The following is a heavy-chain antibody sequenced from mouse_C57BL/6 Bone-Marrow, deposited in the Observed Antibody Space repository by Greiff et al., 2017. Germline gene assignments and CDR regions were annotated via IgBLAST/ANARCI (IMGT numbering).Heavy chain of an antibody. CDR3: ARKVYYYGSSYHYFDY. Sequence: QVQLQQSGAELARPGASVKLSCKASGYTFTSYGISWVKQRTGQGLEWIGEIYPRSGNTYSNEKFKGKATLTADKSSSTAYMELRSLTSEDSAVYFCARKVYYYGSSYHYFDYWGQGTTLTVSS. V-gene: IGHV1-81*01. J-gene: IGHJ2*01. CDR2: IYPRSGNT. CDR1: GYTFTSYG. D-gene: IGHD1-1*01.